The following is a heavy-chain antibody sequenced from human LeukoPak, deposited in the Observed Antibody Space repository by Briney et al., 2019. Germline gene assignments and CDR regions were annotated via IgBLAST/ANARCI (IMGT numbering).Heavy chain of an antibody. CDR2: IYPGDFDT. CDR3: ARQGGSSSGEYYYFDY. CDR1: GYSFTSYW. D-gene: IGHD6-13*01. J-gene: IGHJ4*02. V-gene: IGHV5-51*01. Sequence: GESLKISCKGSGYSFTSYWIGWVRQMPGKGLEWMGIIYPGDFDTSYSPSFQGQITNSANKSISPAYLQWSSLKASDTAMYYCARQGGSSSGEYYYFDYWGQGTLVTVSS.